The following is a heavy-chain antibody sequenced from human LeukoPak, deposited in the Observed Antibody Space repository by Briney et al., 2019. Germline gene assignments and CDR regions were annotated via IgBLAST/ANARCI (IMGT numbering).Heavy chain of an antibody. V-gene: IGHV3-23*01. CDR3: AKDLFLGRTTGTTFPTNY. Sequence: QTGGSLRLSCAASGFTFSSYAMSWVRQAPGKGLEWVSAISGSGGSTYYADSVKGRFTISRDNSKNTLYLQMNSLRAEDTAVYYCAKDLFLGRTTGTTFPTNYWGQGTLVTVSS. CDR1: GFTFSSYA. D-gene: IGHD1-1*01. J-gene: IGHJ4*02. CDR2: ISGSGGST.